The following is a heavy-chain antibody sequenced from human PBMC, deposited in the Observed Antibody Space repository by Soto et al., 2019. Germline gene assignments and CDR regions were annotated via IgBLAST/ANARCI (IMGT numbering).Heavy chain of an antibody. J-gene: IGHJ3*02. CDR3: ARDPGYSTTWHQAFDI. CDR2: ISTYNGNT. CDR1: GYIFTSYG. D-gene: IGHD6-13*01. Sequence: QVQLVQSGAEVKKPGASVKVSCKASGYIFTSYGISWVRQAPGQGPEWMGRISTYNGNTNYVEKLQGRVTMTTDTSTNTACMELRSLRYDDTAVYYCARDPGYSTTWHQAFDIWGQGTMVTVSS. V-gene: IGHV1-18*01.